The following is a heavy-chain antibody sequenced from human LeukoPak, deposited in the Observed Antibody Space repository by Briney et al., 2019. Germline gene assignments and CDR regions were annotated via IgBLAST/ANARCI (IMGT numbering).Heavy chain of an antibody. Sequence: PSQTLSLTCTVSGGSISSGGYYWSWIRQHPGKGLEWIGYIYYSGSTYYNPSLKSRVTISVDTSKNQFSLKLSSVTAADTAVYYCAKSDSSGYYGDYWGQGTLVAVSS. CDR2: IYYSGST. D-gene: IGHD3-22*01. V-gene: IGHV4-31*03. CDR1: GGSISSGGYY. CDR3: AKSDSSGYYGDY. J-gene: IGHJ4*02.